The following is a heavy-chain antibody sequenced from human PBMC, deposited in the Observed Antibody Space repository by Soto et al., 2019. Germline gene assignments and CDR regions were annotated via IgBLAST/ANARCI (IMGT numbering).Heavy chain of an antibody. J-gene: IGHJ6*02. CDR1: GGSISSSSYY. D-gene: IGHD2-8*01. V-gene: IGHV4-39*01. Sequence: TSETLSLTCTVSGGSISSSSYYWGWIRQPPGKGLEWIGSIYYSGSTYYNPSLKSRVTMSVDTSKNQFSLKVSSVTAADTALYYCARLGGYCTTSCYGYYAMDVWGQGTTVTVSS. CDR2: IYYSGST. CDR3: ARLGGYCTTSCYGYYAMDV.